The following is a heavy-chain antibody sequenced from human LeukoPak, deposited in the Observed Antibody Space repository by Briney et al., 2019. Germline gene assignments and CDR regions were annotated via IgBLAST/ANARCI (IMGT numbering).Heavy chain of an antibody. CDR2: IYTSGST. V-gene: IGHV4-61*02. J-gene: IGHJ4*02. D-gene: IGHD4-11*01. CDR1: GGSISSGSYY. CDR3: ARHLGHSDYPLDC. Sequence: PSETLSLTCTVSGGSISSGSYYWSWIRQPAGKGLEWIGRIYTSGSTNYNPSLKSRVTISVDTSKNQFSLKVNSVTAADTAVYYCARHLGHSDYPLDCWGQGTLVTVSS.